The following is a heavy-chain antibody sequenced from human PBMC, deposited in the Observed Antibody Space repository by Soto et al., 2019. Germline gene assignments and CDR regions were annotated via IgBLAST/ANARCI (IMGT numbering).Heavy chain of an antibody. CDR1: GFTFSSYA. J-gene: IGHJ4*02. V-gene: IGHV3-23*01. Sequence: EVQLLESGGGLVQPGGSLRLSCAASGFTFSSYAMSWVRQAPGKGLEWVSSISGSGDSTYYADSVKGRFTISRDNSKNTLYLQMNSLRAEDTAVYYCAKRAWGTYYFDYWGQGTLVTVSS. CDR3: AKRAWGTYYFDY. D-gene: IGHD3-16*01. CDR2: ISGSGDST.